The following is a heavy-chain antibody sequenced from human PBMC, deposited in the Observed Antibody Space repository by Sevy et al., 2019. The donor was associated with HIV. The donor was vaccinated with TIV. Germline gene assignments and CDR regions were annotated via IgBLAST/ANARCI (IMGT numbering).Heavy chain of an antibody. CDR1: GFTFSKYS. Sequence: GGSLRLSFAASGFTFSKYSMSGFRQPPGKGLGGVSPLAFVVGGINYADSVKARFTISRDNSKSSVYLQMNNLRPEDTAVYYCAREGCTKPHDYWGQGTLVTVSS. V-gene: IGHV3-23*01. CDR2: LAFVVGGI. CDR3: AREGCTKPHDY. D-gene: IGHD2-8*01. J-gene: IGHJ4*02.